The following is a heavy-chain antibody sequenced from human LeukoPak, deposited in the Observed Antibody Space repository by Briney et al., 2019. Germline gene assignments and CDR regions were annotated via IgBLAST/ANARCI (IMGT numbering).Heavy chain of an antibody. J-gene: IGHJ4*02. V-gene: IGHV1-46*01. CDR1: GYPFTCYY. CDR3: ARAPKTTGSEDHEN. D-gene: IGHD4-11*01. CDR2: INPSGCST. Sequence: EASVQVSCKASGYPFTCYYMHWVRPAPGQRLSWMGIINPSGCSTSYPQKFQGRVTMTRDMSTSTVYMELSSLRSEDTAVYYCARAPKTTGSEDHENWGQGTLVTVSS.